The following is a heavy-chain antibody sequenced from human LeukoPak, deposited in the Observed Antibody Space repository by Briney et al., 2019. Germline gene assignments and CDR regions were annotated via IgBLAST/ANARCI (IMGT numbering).Heavy chain of an antibody. J-gene: IGHJ4*02. D-gene: IGHD6-19*01. CDR1: GFTFSSYW. CDR2: IKQDGSEK. V-gene: IGHV3-7*03. Sequence: GGSLRLSCAASGFTFSSYWMSWVRQAPGKGLEWVANIKQDGSEKYYVDSVKGRFTISRDNAKNSLYLQMNSLRAEDTAVYYCARDLRYSSGWNDYWGQGTLVTVSS. CDR3: ARDLRYSSGWNDY.